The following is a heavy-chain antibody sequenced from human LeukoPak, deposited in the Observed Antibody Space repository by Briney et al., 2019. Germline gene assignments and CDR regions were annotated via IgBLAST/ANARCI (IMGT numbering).Heavy chain of an antibody. CDR2: IYHSGST. D-gene: IGHD3-16*01. CDR1: GYSISSGYY. CDR3: ARGWGGGGGGGLDY. J-gene: IGHJ4*02. V-gene: IGHV4-38-2*02. Sequence: PSETLSLTCTVSGYSISSGYYWGWIRQPPGKGLEWIGSIYHSGSTYYNPSLKSRVTISVDTSKNQFSLKLSSVTAADTAVYYCARGWGGGGGGGLDYWGQGTLVTVSS.